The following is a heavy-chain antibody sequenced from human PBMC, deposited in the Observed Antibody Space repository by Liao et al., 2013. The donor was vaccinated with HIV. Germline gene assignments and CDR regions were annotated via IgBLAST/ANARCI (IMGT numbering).Heavy chain of an antibody. V-gene: IGHV4-39*07. CDR2: IHHSGST. CDR3: ARVAYHSGVSGATFDY. D-gene: IGHD1-26*01. J-gene: IGHJ4*02. Sequence: QLQLQESGPGLVKPSQTLSLTCSVSGGSISSGDYYWSWIRQPPGKALEWIGSIHHSGSTYYNLSLKSRLTMSVDTSKNHFSLKLNSVTAADTAEYYCARVAYHSGVSGATFDYWGQGTLATVSS. CDR1: GGSISSGDYY.